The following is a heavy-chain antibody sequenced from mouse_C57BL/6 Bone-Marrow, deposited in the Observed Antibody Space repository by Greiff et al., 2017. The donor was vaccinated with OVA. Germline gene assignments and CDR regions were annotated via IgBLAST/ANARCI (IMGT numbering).Heavy chain of an antibody. J-gene: IGHJ2*01. CDR1: GFTFSDYY. V-gene: IGHV5-16*01. CDR2: INYDGSST. Sequence: EVQVVESEGGLVQPGSSMKLSCTASGFTFSDYYMAWVRQVPEKGLEWVANINYDGSSTYYLDSLKSRFIISRDNAKNILYLQMSSLKSEDTATYYCARDLGYFDYWGQGTTLTVSS. D-gene: IGHD4-1*01. CDR3: ARDLGYFDY.